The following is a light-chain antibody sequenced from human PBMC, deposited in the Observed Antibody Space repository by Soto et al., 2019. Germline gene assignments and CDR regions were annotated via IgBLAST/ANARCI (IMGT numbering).Light chain of an antibody. CDR2: DAS. V-gene: IGKV1-13*02. CDR3: HQFNSYPRT. Sequence: AIQLTQSPSSLSASVGDRVTITCRASQGISSALAWYQQKPGQAPKLLIYDASSLESGVPSRFSGSGSGTDFTLTIRSLQPEDFATYYCHQFNSYPRTFGPGTKVDIK. CDR1: QGISSA. J-gene: IGKJ3*01.